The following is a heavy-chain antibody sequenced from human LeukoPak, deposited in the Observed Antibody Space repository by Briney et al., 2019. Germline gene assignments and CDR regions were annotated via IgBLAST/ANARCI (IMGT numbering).Heavy chain of an antibody. CDR2: INWNGGST. D-gene: IGHD3-3*01. J-gene: IGHJ6*03. Sequence: PGGSLRLSCAASGFTFDDYGMSWVRQAPGKGLEWVSGINWNGGSTGYADSVKGRFTISRDNAKNSLYLQMNSLRAEDTALYYCARNPPTIFGVVIIASYYYYYMDVWGKGTTVTVPS. V-gene: IGHV3-20*04. CDR3: ARNPPTIFGVVIIASYYYYYMDV. CDR1: GFTFDDYG.